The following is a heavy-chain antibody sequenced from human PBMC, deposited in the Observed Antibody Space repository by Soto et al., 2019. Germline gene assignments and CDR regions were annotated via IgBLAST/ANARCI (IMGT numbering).Heavy chain of an antibody. J-gene: IGHJ4*02. V-gene: IGHV3-23*01. CDR1: GFTFSSYA. CDR3: AKDHGYSSSWYPLSYNFDY. D-gene: IGHD6-13*01. Sequence: GGSLRLSCAASGFTFSSYAMSWVRQAPGKGLEWVSAISGSGGSTYYADSVKGRFTISRDNSKNTLYLQMNSLRAEDTAVYYCAKDHGYSSSWYPLSYNFDYWGQGTLVTVSS. CDR2: ISGSGGST.